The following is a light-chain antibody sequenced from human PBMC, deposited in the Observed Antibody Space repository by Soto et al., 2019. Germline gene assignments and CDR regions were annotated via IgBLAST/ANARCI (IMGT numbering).Light chain of an antibody. Sequence: EIVMTQSPATRSVSPWERGTLSCRASQSVSSNLAWYQQKPGQAPRLLIYGASTRATGIPARFSGSGSGTDFTLTISSLQPEDFAVYFCHQDFNLPWTFGQGTKVDIK. CDR3: HQDFNLPWT. V-gene: IGKV3-15*01. J-gene: IGKJ1*01. CDR2: GAS. CDR1: QSVSSN.